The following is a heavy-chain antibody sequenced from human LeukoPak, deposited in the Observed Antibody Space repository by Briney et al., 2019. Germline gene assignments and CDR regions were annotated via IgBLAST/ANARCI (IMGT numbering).Heavy chain of an antibody. Sequence: PSETLSLTCTVSGGSISSYYWSWIRQHPGKGLEWIGYIYYSGSTYYNPSLKSRVTISVDTSKNQFSLKLSSVTAADTAVYYCARDSVVTQNWFDPWGQGTLVTVSS. CDR1: GGSISSYY. CDR3: ARDSVVTQNWFDP. V-gene: IGHV4-59*06. CDR2: IYYSGST. D-gene: IGHD4-23*01. J-gene: IGHJ5*02.